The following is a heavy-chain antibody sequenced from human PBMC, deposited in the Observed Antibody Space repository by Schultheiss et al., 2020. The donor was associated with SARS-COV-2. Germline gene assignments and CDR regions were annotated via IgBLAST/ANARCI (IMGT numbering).Heavy chain of an antibody. CDR2: INSDGSST. Sequence: GGSLRLSCAASGFTFSSYWMHWVRQAPGKGLVWVSRINSDGSSTSYADSVKGRFTISRDNAKNTLYLQMNSLRAEDTAVYYCARDYDTIFGVVTDYYYYGMDVWGQGTTVTVSS. V-gene: IGHV3-74*01. CDR1: GFTFSSYW. CDR3: ARDYDTIFGVVTDYYYYGMDV. J-gene: IGHJ6*02. D-gene: IGHD3-3*01.